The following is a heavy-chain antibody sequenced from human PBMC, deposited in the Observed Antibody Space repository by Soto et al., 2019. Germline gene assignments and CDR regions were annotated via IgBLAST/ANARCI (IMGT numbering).Heavy chain of an antibody. V-gene: IGHV3-7*03. J-gene: IGHJ1*01. CDR2: MKEDGNEK. CDR1: GFSLSNYW. CDR3: VRSADYGADFQH. D-gene: IGHD4-17*01. Sequence: VQLVESGGGLVQPGGSLRLSCAASGFSLSNYWMSWVRQAPGKGLEWVANMKEDGNEKYYGDSVKARFTISRDNAKNSLYLQMNSLGAEDTALYYCVRSADYGADFQHWGRGTLVTVSS.